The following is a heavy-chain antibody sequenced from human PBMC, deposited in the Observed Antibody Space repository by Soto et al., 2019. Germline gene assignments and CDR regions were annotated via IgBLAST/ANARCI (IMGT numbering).Heavy chain of an antibody. CDR3: ARDRYYGSGSLGYYYYYGMDV. V-gene: IGHV1-46*01. CDR2: INPSGGST. J-gene: IGHJ6*02. CDR1: GYTFTSYY. Sequence: ASVKVSCKASGYTFTSYYMHWVRQAPGQGLEWMGIINPSGGSTSYAQKFQGRVTMTRDTPTSTVYMELSSLRSEDTAVYYCARDRYYGSGSLGYYYYYGMDVWGQGTTVTVSS. D-gene: IGHD3-10*01.